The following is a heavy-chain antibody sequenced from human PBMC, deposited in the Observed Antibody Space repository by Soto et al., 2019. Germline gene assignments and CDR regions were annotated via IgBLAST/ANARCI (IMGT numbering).Heavy chain of an antibody. CDR1: GGAIGGYY. D-gene: IGHD6-19*01. CDR2: VSYSGST. Sequence: PSETLSLTFSLSGGAIGGYYWSWIRQPPGKALEWIGYVSYSGSTDYHPSLKSRVSISIDTSKNQFSLKMISVTAADTAVYYCASHGSDSGWLFFDPWGQGALVTVSS. CDR3: ASHGSDSGWLFFDP. V-gene: IGHV4-59*08. J-gene: IGHJ5*02.